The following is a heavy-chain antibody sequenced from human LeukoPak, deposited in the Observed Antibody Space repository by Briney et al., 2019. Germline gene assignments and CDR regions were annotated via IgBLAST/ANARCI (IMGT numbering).Heavy chain of an antibody. CDR3: ARLTGAASGTYYFDF. D-gene: IGHD1-26*01. CDR2: ISWNSRII. J-gene: IGHJ4*02. Sequence: GGSLRLSCAASGFIFDDYAMYWVRQAPGKGLEWVSGISWNSRIIDHADSVKGRFTISRDNAKTSLYLQMNSLTTEDTAFYYCARLTGAASGTYYFDFWGQGTLVTASS. CDR1: GFIFDDYA. V-gene: IGHV3-9*01.